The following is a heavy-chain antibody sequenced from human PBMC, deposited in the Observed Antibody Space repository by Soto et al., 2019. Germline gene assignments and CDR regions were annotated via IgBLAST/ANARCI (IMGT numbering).Heavy chain of an antibody. J-gene: IGHJ6*02. CDR1: GYTFTNYW. D-gene: IGHD3-10*01. Sequence: PGESLKISCKGSGYTFTNYWIGWVRQMPGKGLEWMGIIYPGDSDTKYNPSFQGQVTISADKSITTTYLRWTSLKASDTAIYSCPESIFYYGMDVWGQGTTVTVSS. CDR3: PESIFYYGMDV. V-gene: IGHV5-51*01. CDR2: IYPGDSDT.